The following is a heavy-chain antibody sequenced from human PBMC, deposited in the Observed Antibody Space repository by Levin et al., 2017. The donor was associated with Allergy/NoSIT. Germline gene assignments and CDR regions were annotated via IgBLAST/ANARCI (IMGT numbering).Heavy chain of an antibody. D-gene: IGHD3-16*01. J-gene: IGHJ6*02. Sequence: GGSLRLSCAASGFTFSDYYMSWVRQAPGKGLEWVSYISGGASATYYADSVKGRFTISRDNAKNSVYLQMNSLRVEDTAIYFCARDWGSGGIYYYYYGMDVWGQGTTVTVSS. CDR1: GFTFSDYY. CDR3: ARDWGSGGIYYYYYGMDV. CDR2: ISGGASAT. V-gene: IGHV3-11*01.